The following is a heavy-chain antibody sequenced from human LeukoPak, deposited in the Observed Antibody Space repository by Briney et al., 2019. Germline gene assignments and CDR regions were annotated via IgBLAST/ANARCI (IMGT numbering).Heavy chain of an antibody. V-gene: IGHV4-39*01. J-gene: IGHJ5*02. CDR3: ARHRSSIVLYNWFDP. D-gene: IGHD2/OR15-2a*01. Sequence: SETLSLTCTVSGGSISSSSYYWGWIRQPPGKGLEWIGEINHSGSTNYNPSLKSRVTISVYTSKYQFSLKLSSVTAADTAVYYCARHRSSIVLYNWFDPWGQGTLVTVSS. CDR1: GGSISSSSYY. CDR2: INHSGST.